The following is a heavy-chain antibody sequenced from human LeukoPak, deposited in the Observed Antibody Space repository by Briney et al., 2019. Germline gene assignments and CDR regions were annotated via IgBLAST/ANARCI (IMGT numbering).Heavy chain of an antibody. CDR1: GYSFTSNY. CDR2: IYPRDGST. Sequence: ASVRVSCKASGYSFTSNYIHWVRQAPGQGLEWMGMIYPRDGSTSYAQKFQGRVTVTRDTSTSTVHMELSGLRSEDTAVYYCARDQEAFDYWGQGTLVTVSS. V-gene: IGHV1-46*01. J-gene: IGHJ4*02. CDR3: ARDQEAFDY.